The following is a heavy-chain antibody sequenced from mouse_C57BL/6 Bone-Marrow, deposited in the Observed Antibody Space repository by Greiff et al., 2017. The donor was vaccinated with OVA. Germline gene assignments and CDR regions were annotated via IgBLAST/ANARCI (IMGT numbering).Heavy chain of an antibody. Sequence: QVQLKESGPELAKPGASVKISCKASGYAFSSSWMNWVKQRPGKGLEWIGRIYPGDGDTNYNGKFKGKATLTADKSSSTAYMQLSSLTSEDSAVYFCAREDDYDWYFDVWGTGTTVTVSS. CDR1: GYAFSSSW. J-gene: IGHJ1*03. CDR2: IYPGDGDT. V-gene: IGHV1-82*01. CDR3: AREDDYDWYFDV. D-gene: IGHD2-4*01.